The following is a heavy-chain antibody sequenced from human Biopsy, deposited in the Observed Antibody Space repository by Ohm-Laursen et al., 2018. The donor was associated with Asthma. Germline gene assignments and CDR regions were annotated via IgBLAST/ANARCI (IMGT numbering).Heavy chain of an antibody. Sequence: SQTLSLTCTVSYGSITSGGYYWTWIRQHPGKGLEWIGFIYYSVSTYYNPSLKSRVIISIDTSKNQFSLKLSSVTAADTAVYYCARAQDYYDSRGYYRSFDYWGQGTLVTVSS. CDR1: YGSITSGGYY. V-gene: IGHV4-31*03. CDR3: ARAQDYYDSRGYYRSFDY. J-gene: IGHJ4*02. D-gene: IGHD3-22*01. CDR2: IYYSVST.